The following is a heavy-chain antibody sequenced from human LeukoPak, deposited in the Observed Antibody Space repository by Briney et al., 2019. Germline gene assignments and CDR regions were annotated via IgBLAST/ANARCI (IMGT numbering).Heavy chain of an antibody. CDR2: ISHSGST. V-gene: IGHV4-34*01. CDR3: AREPDRIRFDS. Sequence: SETLSLTCAVYGGSFSGYFWGWIRHPPGKGLEYIGDISHSGSTNYNPSLKSRVTVSVDTSKNQFSLKLSSVTAAETAVYYCAREPDRIRFDSWGQGTLVTVSS. CDR1: GGSFSGYF. D-gene: IGHD1-14*01. J-gene: IGHJ5*01.